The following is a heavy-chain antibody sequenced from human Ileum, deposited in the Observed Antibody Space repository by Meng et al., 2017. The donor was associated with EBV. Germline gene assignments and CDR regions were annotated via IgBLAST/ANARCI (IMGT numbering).Heavy chain of an antibody. D-gene: IGHD1-26*01. CDR2: IYNRGTT. Sequence: LQLGESGPALLRPSHTSALSCIVSGGSCISKKDDWGWIRQPPGKELEWIASIYNRGTTYYNPSLQSRVSISVDKSKNQVSLNMTSMTAADTAVYYCASRELAPFDYWGQGTLVTVSS. CDR3: ASRELAPFDY. J-gene: IGHJ4*02. V-gene: IGHV4-39*07. CDR1: GGSCISKKDD.